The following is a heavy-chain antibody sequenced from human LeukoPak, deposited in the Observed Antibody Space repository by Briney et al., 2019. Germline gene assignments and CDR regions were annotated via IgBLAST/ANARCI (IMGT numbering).Heavy chain of an antibody. Sequence: SETLSLTCAVYGGSFSGYYWSWIRQPPGKGLEWIGEINHSGSTNYNPSLKSRVTISVDTSKNQFSLKLSSVTAADTAVYYCARRGRLIAVAAPDAFDIWGQGTMVTVSS. CDR3: ARRGRLIAVAAPDAFDI. V-gene: IGHV4-34*01. D-gene: IGHD6-19*01. CDR2: INHSGST. J-gene: IGHJ3*02. CDR1: GGSFSGYY.